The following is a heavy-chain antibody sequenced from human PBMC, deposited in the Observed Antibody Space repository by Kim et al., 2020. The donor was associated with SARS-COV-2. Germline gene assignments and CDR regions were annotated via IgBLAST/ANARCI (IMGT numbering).Heavy chain of an antibody. V-gene: IGHV1-46*01. D-gene: IGHD3-22*01. CDR3: ARALVGGYYDSSGYYYFDY. Sequence: GRVTMTRDTSTSTVYMELSSLRSEDTAVYYCARALVGGYYDSSGYYYFDYWGQGTLVTVSS. J-gene: IGHJ4*02.